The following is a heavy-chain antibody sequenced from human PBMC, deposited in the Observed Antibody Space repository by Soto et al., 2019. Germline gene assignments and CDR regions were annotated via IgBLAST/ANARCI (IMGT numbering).Heavy chain of an antibody. CDR1: GGSISSGGYY. CDR3: ARERGFGEFFGMDV. V-gene: IGHV4-31*03. D-gene: IGHD3-10*01. Sequence: TLSLTCTVSGGSISSGGYYWSWIRQHPGKGLEWIGYIYYSGSTYYNPSLKSRVTISVDTSKNQFSLKLSSVTAADTAVYYCARERGFGEFFGMDVWGPGTTVTVSS. CDR2: IYYSGST. J-gene: IGHJ6*02.